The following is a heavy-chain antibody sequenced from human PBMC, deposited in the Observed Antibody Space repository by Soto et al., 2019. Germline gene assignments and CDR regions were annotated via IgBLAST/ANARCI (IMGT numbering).Heavy chain of an antibody. CDR3: ARDRGGDGLCGGDCYSDY. J-gene: IGHJ4*02. V-gene: IGHV3-21*01. CDR1: GFTFSSYS. CDR2: ISSSSSYI. D-gene: IGHD2-21*02. Sequence: GGSLRLSCAASGFTFSSYSMNWVRQAPGKGLEWVSSISSSSSYIYYADSVKGRFTISRDNAKNSLYLQMNSLRAEDTAVYYCARDRGGDGLCGGDCYSDYWGQGTLVTVSS.